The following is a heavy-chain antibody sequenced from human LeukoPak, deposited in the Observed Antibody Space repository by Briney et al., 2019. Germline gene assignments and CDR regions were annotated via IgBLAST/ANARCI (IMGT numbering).Heavy chain of an antibody. J-gene: IGHJ4*02. Sequence: PGGSLRLSCAASGFTFSSYSMNWVRQAPGKGLEWVSSTSSSSSYIYYADSVKGRFTISRDNAKNSLYLQMNSLRAEDTAVYYCARALVLRSAFDYWGQGTLVTVSS. CDR1: GFTFSSYS. V-gene: IGHV3-21*01. D-gene: IGHD3-3*01. CDR3: ARALVLRSAFDY. CDR2: TSSSSSYI.